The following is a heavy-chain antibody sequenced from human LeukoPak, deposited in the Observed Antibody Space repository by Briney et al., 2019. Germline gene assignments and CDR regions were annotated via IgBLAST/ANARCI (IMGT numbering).Heavy chain of an antibody. CDR2: ISGSGGSK. D-gene: IGHD5-12*01. J-gene: IGHJ4*02. CDR1: GFTFRSYA. V-gene: IGHV3-23*01. Sequence: GGSLRLSCAGSGFTFRSYAMSWVRQAPGKGLEWVSAISGSGGSKYYADSVKGRFTISRDNSKNTLYLQMNSLRAEDTAVYYCARDLLWGGDGEYSGYDFWGQGTLVTVSS. CDR3: ARDLLWGGDGEYSGYDF.